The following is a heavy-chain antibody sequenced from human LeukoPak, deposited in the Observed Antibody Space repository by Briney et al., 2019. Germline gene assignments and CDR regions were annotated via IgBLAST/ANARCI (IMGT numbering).Heavy chain of an antibody. CDR1: GYTFTYRY. J-gene: IGHJ4*02. V-gene: IGHV1-45*02. Sequence: WASVKVSCKASGYTFTYRYLHWVRQAPGQALEWMGWITPFNGNTNYAQKFQDRVTITRDRSMSTAYMELSSLRSEGTAMYYCATSLYCSSTSCLYYWGQGTLVTVSS. CDR3: ATSLYCSSTSCLYY. CDR2: ITPFNGNT. D-gene: IGHD2-2*01.